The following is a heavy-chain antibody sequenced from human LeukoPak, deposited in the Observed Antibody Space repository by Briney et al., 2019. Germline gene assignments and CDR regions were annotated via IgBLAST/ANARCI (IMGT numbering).Heavy chain of an antibody. V-gene: IGHV4-4*09. Sequence: SETLSLTCTVSGGSISSYYWSWIRQPPGKGLEWIGYIYTSGSTNYNPSLKSRVTISVDTSKNQFSLKLSSVTAADTAVYYCARDLELYYDFWSGYYMDVWGKGTTVTVSS. CDR1: GGSISSYY. CDR3: ARDLELYYDFWSGYYMDV. CDR2: IYTSGST. J-gene: IGHJ6*03. D-gene: IGHD3-3*01.